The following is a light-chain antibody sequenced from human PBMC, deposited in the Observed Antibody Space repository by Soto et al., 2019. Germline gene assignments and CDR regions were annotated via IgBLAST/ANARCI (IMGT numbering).Light chain of an antibody. CDR1: QAVNTR. CDR3: HQRQSWPRT. Sequence: EIVMTQSPVTLSVFPGDRVTLSCRASQAVNTRLAWYQHKPGQAPRLLIYLASNRAAGVPARFSGSGSGTDFTLTISNVEPEDFAVYYCHQRQSWPRTFGQGTTVDIK. J-gene: IGKJ1*01. V-gene: IGKV3-11*01. CDR2: LAS.